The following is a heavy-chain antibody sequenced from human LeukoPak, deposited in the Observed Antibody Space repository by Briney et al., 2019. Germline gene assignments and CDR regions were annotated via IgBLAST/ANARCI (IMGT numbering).Heavy chain of an antibody. CDR3: ARRSTSSWNYMDV. CDR2: IYYSGST. Sequence: SETLSLTCTVSGGSISSYYWSWIRQPPGKGLEWIGYIYYSGSTNYNPSLKSRVTISMDPSKNQFSLRLTSVTAADTAVYYCARRSTSSWNYMDVWGKGTTVTVSS. V-gene: IGHV4-59*08. D-gene: IGHD6-13*01. CDR1: GGSISSYY. J-gene: IGHJ6*03.